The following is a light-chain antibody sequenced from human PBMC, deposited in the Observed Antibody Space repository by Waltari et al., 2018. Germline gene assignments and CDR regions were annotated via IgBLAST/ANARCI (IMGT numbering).Light chain of an antibody. CDR1: SSDTGRYDL. Sequence: QSALTQPASVSGSPGQSITISCTGTSSDTGRYDLVYWYQHHPGKAPKPMLFEVSQRPSGVSNRFSGSKSGTTASLTISGLQAEDEADYHCCSYAGNSIYVFGTGTKVTVL. J-gene: IGLJ1*01. CDR2: EVS. V-gene: IGLV2-23*02. CDR3: CSYAGNSIYV.